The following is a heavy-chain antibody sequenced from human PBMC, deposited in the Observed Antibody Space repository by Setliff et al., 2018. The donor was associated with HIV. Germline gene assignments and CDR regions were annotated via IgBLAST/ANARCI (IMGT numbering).Heavy chain of an antibody. V-gene: IGHV3-53*01. CDR3: AKDGISGGAYPPYYFDY. CDR2: IYSGGST. J-gene: IGHJ4*01. CDR1: GFTVSTYY. D-gene: IGHD2-15*01. Sequence: PGGSLRLSCAASGFTVSTYYMSWVRQAPGKGLEWVSTIYSGGSTYHADSVKGRFTISRDNSKNTLYLQMNSLSADDTAVYYCAKDGISGGAYPPYYFDYWGHGTLVTVSS.